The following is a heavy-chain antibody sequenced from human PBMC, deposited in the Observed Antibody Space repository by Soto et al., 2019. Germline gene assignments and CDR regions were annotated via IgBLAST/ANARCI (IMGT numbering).Heavy chain of an antibody. CDR1: GFIFSNYN. V-gene: IGHV3-48*02. J-gene: IGHJ6*04. CDR3: TGVHYNTSSRPTGTDV. Sequence: LRLSCAASGFIFSNYNMNWVRQAPGKGLEWVSYISRSSSSIYYADSVKGRFIISRDNAKNSLYLQMSSLRDEDTALYYCTGVHYNTSSRPTGTDVWGKGTTVTVSS. D-gene: IGHD6-6*01. CDR2: ISRSSSSI.